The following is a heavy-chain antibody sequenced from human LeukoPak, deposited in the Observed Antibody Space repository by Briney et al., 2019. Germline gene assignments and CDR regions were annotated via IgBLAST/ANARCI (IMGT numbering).Heavy chain of an antibody. CDR2: IIPIFGTA. J-gene: IGHJ3*02. Sequence: SVKVSCKASGGTFSSYAISWVRQAPGQGLEWMGGIIPIFGTANYAQKFQGRVTITADKSTSTAYMELSSLRSEDTAVYYCARADRTTVTTKSAFDIWGQGTMVTVSS. V-gene: IGHV1-69*06. CDR1: GGTFSSYA. CDR3: ARADRTTVTTKSAFDI. D-gene: IGHD4-17*01.